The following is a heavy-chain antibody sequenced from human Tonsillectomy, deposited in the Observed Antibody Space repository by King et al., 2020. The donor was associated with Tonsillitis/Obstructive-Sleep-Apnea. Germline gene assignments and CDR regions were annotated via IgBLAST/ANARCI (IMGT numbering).Heavy chain of an antibody. Sequence: VQLVESGGGLVQPGRSLRLSCAASGFIFDDYAIHWVRQAPGKGLEWVSGISWNSGSIAYADSVKGRFTISRDNAKNSLFLQMDSLRAEDTALYYCAKYVGSIVGAPLDYWGQGTLVTVSS. D-gene: IGHD1-26*01. J-gene: IGHJ4*02. V-gene: IGHV3-9*01. CDR2: ISWNSGSI. CDR3: AKYVGSIVGAPLDY. CDR1: GFIFDDYA.